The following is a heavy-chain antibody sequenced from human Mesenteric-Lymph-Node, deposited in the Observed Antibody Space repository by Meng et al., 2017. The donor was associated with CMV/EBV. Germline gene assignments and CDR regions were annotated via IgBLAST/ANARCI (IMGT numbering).Heavy chain of an antibody. V-gene: IGHV4-59*01. CDR3: ARDLGRWTTLDAFNI. CDR1: GGSFSGYY. D-gene: IGHD5-24*01. J-gene: IGHJ3*02. Sequence: SETLSLTCAVYGGSFSGYYWSWIRQPPGKGLEWIGYIYYTGNTNYNPSLKSRVTISVDTSKNHFSLKLSSVTAADTAVYYCARDLGRWTTLDAFNIWGPGTMVTVSS. CDR2: IYYTGNT.